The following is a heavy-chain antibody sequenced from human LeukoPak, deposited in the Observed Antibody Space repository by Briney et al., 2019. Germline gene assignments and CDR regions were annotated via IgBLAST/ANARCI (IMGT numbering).Heavy chain of an antibody. D-gene: IGHD5-12*01. CDR2: ISGSGGST. V-gene: IGHV3-23*01. CDR3: ARAKSRDGYNFDAFDI. CDR1: GFTFSSYA. J-gene: IGHJ3*02. Sequence: GGSLRLSCAASGFTFSSYAMSWVRQAPGKGLEWVSAISGSGGSTYYADSVKGRFTISRDNAKNSLYLQMNSLRAEDTAVYYCARAKSRDGYNFDAFDIWGQGTMVTVSS.